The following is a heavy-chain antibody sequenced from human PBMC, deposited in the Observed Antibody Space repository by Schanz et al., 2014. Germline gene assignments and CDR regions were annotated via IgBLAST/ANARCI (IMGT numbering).Heavy chain of an antibody. CDR1: GFIFSSYA. J-gene: IGHJ4*02. D-gene: IGHD5-12*01. V-gene: IGHV3-33*01. CDR3: ASPSGYSDYGTYFDF. CDR2: IWYDENNK. Sequence: QVQMVESGGGVVQPGRSLRLSCAASGFIFSSYAMHWVRQAPGKGLEWVAVIWYDENNKYYADSVEGRFTISRDNSRNTLYLQMNSLRTEDTAVYYCASPSGYSDYGTYFDFWGQGTLVTVSS.